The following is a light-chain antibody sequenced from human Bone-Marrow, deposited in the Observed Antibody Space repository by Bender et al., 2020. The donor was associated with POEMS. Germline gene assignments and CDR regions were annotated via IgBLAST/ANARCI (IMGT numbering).Light chain of an antibody. CDR2: KND. CDR1: SSNIGDDF. J-gene: IGLJ3*02. Sequence: QSVLTQPPSVSGTPGQRVTISCSGSSSNIGDDFVYWFQQLPGTAPKLLIYKNDQRPSGVPGRFSGSKSGTSGSLAISGLRSEDEGDYYCVSSDVSLSALVLGGGTKLTVL. CDR3: VSSDVSLSALV. V-gene: IGLV1-47*01.